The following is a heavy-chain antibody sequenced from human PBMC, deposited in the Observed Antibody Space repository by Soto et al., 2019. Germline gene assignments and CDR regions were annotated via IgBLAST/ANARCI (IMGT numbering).Heavy chain of an antibody. CDR1: GYFFTSYA. CDR3: ARASIAVAGRNQLDY. CDR2: INAANGHT. Sequence: QVQLVQSGPEVKKTGASVKVSCRASGYFFTSYAIHWVRQAPGPRLEWLGWINAANGHTKYSQNFQGRVIITRDTSATTVYMEVSSLKSGATALYYCARASIAVAGRNQLDYWGQGTRVTVFS. J-gene: IGHJ4*02. D-gene: IGHD6-19*01. V-gene: IGHV1-3*01.